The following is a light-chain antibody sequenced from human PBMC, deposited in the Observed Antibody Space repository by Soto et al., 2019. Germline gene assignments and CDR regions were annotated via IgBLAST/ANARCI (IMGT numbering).Light chain of an antibody. CDR2: GAS. CDR1: QSVSTN. Sequence: ETVLTQSPGTLSLSPGERATLSCRASQSVSTNVAWYQQKPGQAPRLLIYGASTRATGIPPRFSGSGYATEFTLTISSLQTEDFAVYYCQQYNYRPPYTFGQGTKLEMK. V-gene: IGKV3-15*01. CDR3: QQYNYRPPYT. J-gene: IGKJ2*01.